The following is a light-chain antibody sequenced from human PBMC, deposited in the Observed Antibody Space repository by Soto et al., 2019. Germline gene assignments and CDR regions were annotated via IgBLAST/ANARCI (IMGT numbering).Light chain of an antibody. J-gene: IGKJ1*01. CDR3: QQYGDSPWT. Sequence: VLTQSPDSLSLSPGERATLSCRANQYISTKLAWYQQKSGQAPRLLFSGASNRATDTPDRFSGSGSGTDFTLIISGVEAEDFAMYYCQQYGDSPWTFGQGTKVDIK. CDR1: QYISTK. V-gene: IGKV3-20*01. CDR2: GAS.